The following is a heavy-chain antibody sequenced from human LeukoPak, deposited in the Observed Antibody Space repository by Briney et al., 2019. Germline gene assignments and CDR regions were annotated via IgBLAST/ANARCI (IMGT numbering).Heavy chain of an antibody. Sequence: GGSVKISCKVSGYTFTVTGYYIHWVRRAPGQGLEWMSWINPNSGGTNYAQRFQGRITMTRDTSISTAYMELSSLRSDDTALYYCARVPHRGTIVDLPGTILDAFDIWSQGTMVTVSS. V-gene: IGHV1-2*02. CDR3: ARVPHRGTIVDLPGTILDAFDI. CDR2: INPNSGGT. D-gene: IGHD2-2*01. CDR1: GYTFTVTGYY. J-gene: IGHJ3*02.